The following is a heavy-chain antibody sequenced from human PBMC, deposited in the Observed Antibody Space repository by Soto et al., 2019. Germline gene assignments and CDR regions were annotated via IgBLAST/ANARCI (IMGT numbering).Heavy chain of an antibody. CDR3: AKDPVGGGSYLN. J-gene: IGHJ4*02. CDR1: GFTFSSYA. CDR2: ISGSGGST. Sequence: EVQLLESGGGLVQPGGSLRLSCAASGFTFSSYAMSWVRQAPGKGLEWVSAISGSGGSTYYADSVKGRFSISRDNSKNTLYLQMNSLRAEDTAVYYCAKDPVGGGSYLNWGQGTLVTVSS. V-gene: IGHV3-23*01. D-gene: IGHD1-26*01.